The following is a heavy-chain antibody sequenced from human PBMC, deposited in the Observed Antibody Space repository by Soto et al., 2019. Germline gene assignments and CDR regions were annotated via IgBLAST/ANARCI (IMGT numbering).Heavy chain of an antibody. D-gene: IGHD2-2*01. V-gene: IGHV4-30-4*01. CDR3: VRGSCSGANCLFPFDY. J-gene: IGHJ4*02. Sequence: SETLSLTCTVSGASISSGDYYWNWIRQPPGKGLEWIGYIYFSRNTYYSPSLKSRVIISVDTSNNQFSLKLSSVTAADTAVYYCVRGSCSGANCLFPFDYWGQGTLVTVSS. CDR1: GASISSGDYY. CDR2: IYFSRNT.